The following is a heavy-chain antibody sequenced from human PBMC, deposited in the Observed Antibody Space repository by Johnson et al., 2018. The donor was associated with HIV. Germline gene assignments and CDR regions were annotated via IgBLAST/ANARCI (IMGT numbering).Heavy chain of an antibody. J-gene: IGHJ3*02. D-gene: IGHD3-16*02. Sequence: QVQLVESGGGVVQPGGSLRLSCAASGFTFSSYGMHWVRQAPGKGLEWVAFIRYDGSDKYYADSVKGRFTISRDNSKNTLYLQMNSLRAEDTAVYFCASHQTAGLRLGDLSSYDAFDIWGQGTMVTVSS. CDR1: GFTFSSYG. CDR2: IRYDGSDK. CDR3: ASHQTAGLRLGDLSSYDAFDI. V-gene: IGHV3-30*02.